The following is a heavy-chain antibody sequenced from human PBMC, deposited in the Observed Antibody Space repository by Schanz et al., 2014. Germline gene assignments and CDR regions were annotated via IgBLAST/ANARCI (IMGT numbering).Heavy chain of an antibody. Sequence: DVQLVESGGGLAQPGGSLRLSCAASGFTFSSYWMSWVRQAPGKGLEWVANIKQDGSERYYVDSVKGRFTISRDNAKNSLYLQVHSLRVEDTAVYYCAREDFWSGADNRFDPWGRGTLVTVSS. CDR3: AREDFWSGADNRFDP. D-gene: IGHD3-3*01. CDR2: IKQDGSER. V-gene: IGHV3-7*01. CDR1: GFTFSSYW. J-gene: IGHJ5*01.